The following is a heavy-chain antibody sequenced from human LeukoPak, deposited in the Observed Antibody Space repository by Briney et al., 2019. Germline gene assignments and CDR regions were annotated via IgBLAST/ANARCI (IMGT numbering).Heavy chain of an antibody. V-gene: IGHV3-30*04. D-gene: IGHD2-21*01. Sequence: PGRSLRLSCAASGFTFSSYAMHWVRQAPGKGLEWVAVISYDGSNKYYADSVKGRFTISRDNSKNTLYLQMNSLRAEDTAVYYCARDSRCGPCLYYYYYGMDVWGQGITVTVSS. J-gene: IGHJ6*02. CDR3: ARDSRCGPCLYYYYYGMDV. CDR2: ISYDGSNK. CDR1: GFTFSSYA.